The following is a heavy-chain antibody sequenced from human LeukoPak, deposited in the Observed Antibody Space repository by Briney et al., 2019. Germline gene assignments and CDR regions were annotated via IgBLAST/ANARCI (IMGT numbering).Heavy chain of an antibody. CDR1: GGSISSYY. Sequence: SETLSLTCTVSGGSISSYYWSWIRQPPGKGLEWLGYIYYSGSTSYIPSLKSRVTISVDTSQNQFSLKLMSVTAADTAVYYCAGASYYYDSRGQRTFDIWGQGTMVTVSS. J-gene: IGHJ3*02. CDR2: IYYSGST. V-gene: IGHV4-59*01. D-gene: IGHD3-22*01. CDR3: AGASYYYDSRGQRTFDI.